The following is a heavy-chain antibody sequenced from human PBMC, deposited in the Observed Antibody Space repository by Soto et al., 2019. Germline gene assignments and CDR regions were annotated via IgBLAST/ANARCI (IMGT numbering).Heavy chain of an antibody. D-gene: IGHD6-13*01. CDR1: GFTFSSYW. J-gene: IGHJ6*03. CDR3: ARLIAAAGYYYYYMDV. V-gene: IGHV3-7*05. CDR2: IKQDGSEK. Sequence: GGSLRLSCAASGFTFSSYWMSWVRQAPGKGLEWVANIKQDGSEKYYVDSVKGRFTISRDNAKNSLYLQMNSLRAEDTAVYYCARLIAAAGYYYYYMDVWGKGTTVTVSS.